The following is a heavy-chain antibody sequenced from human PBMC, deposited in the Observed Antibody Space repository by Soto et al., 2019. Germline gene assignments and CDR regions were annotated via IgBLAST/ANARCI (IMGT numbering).Heavy chain of an antibody. CDR3: VVYYKDRSGYWGH. V-gene: IGHV1-18*01. CDR2: VSADSGNT. J-gene: IGHJ4*02. D-gene: IGHD3-22*01. Sequence: GHLVQSGAGVKKPGASVKVSCKASGYTFSAYGISWGRQAPGQGLEWVGWVSADSGNTRYAQKVQGRVTMTTDTSTSTAYMEMRSLRSDDTDVYYCVVYYKDRSGYWGHWGQGTLVTVSS. CDR1: GYTFSAYG.